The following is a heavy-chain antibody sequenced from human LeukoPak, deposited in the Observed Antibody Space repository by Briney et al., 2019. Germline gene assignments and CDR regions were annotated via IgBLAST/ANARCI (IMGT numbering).Heavy chain of an antibody. CDR3: ARDPYGSGSYYNGY. CDR2: INNDGSST. CDR1: GFTFSSYW. J-gene: IGHJ4*02. D-gene: IGHD3-10*01. Sequence: GGSLRLSCAASGFTFSSYWMHWVRQAPGKGLVWVSRINNDGSSTDYADSVKGRFTISRDNSKNTLYLQMNSLRAEDAAVYYCARDPYGSGSYYNGYWGQGTLVTVSS. V-gene: IGHV3-74*01.